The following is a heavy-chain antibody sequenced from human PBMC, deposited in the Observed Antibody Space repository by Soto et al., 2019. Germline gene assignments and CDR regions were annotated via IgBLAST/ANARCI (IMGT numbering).Heavy chain of an antibody. CDR1: GYTFTSYY. CDR2: INPSGGST. Sequence: QVQLVQSGAEVKKPGASVKVSCKASGYTFTSYYMHWVRQAPGQGLEWMGIINPSGGSTSYAQKFQGRVTMTRDTSTSTVYMELSSLRSEDTAVYYCARDPIVVVDHTTDAFDIWGQGTMVTVSS. D-gene: IGHD2-2*01. J-gene: IGHJ3*02. CDR3: ARDPIVVVDHTTDAFDI. V-gene: IGHV1-46*03.